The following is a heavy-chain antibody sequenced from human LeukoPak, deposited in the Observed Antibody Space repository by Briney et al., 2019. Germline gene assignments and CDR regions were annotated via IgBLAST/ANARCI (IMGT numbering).Heavy chain of an antibody. CDR3: ARRYGGNVYYGMDV. CDR1: GYTFTGYY. V-gene: IGHV1-2*02. D-gene: IGHD4-23*01. J-gene: IGHJ6*02. CDR2: INPNSGGT. Sequence: GASVKVSCKASGYTFTGYYMHWVRQAPGQGLEWMGWINPNSGGTNYAQKFQGRVTMTRDTSTSTVYMELSSLRSEDTAVYYCARRYGGNVYYGMDVWGQGTTVTVSS.